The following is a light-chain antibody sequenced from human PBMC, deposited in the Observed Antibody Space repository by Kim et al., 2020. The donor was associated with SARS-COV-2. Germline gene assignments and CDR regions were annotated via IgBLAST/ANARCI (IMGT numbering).Light chain of an antibody. CDR1: SSDVSGYDY. CDR2: DVS. CDR3: SSYTSSSTYV. V-gene: IGLV2-14*04. Sequence: GQSITISFTGTSSDVSGYDYVSCYQQHPGNAPKLMIYDVSKRPSGISRRFSGSKSGNTASLTISGLQAEDEADYYCSSYTSSSTYVFGTGTKVTVL. J-gene: IGLJ1*01.